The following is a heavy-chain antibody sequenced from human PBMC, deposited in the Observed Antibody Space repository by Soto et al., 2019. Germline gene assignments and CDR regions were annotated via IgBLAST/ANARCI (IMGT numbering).Heavy chain of an antibody. V-gene: IGHV1-69*06. Sequence: SVKVSSKASGGTFRSYGINWVRQAPGQGLEWMGGTVPSYGTANYAQKFEGRLTITADTSTSTAYMELSSLRYEDTAVYYCARSVDVGALYYGMDVWGQGTTVTVSS. CDR3: ARSVDVGALYYGMDV. J-gene: IGHJ6*02. D-gene: IGHD1-26*01. CDR1: GGTFRSYG. CDR2: TVPSYGTA.